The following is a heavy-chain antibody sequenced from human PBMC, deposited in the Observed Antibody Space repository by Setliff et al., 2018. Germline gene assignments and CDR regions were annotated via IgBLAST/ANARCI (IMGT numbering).Heavy chain of an antibody. Sequence: SETLSLTCAAYGGTFSDYHWTWIRQSPEKGLEWIGEINHRGSTNYNPSLKSRVTISIDTSKDQFSLNLTSVTAADTAVYYCATSGFCSAGSCYSFDDWGQGALVTVS. J-gene: IGHJ4*02. CDR1: GGTFSDYH. CDR3: ATSGFCSAGSCYSFDD. CDR2: INHRGST. V-gene: IGHV4-34*08. D-gene: IGHD2-15*01.